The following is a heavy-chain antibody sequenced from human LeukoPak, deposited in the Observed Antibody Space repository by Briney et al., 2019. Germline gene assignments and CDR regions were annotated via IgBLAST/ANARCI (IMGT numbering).Heavy chain of an antibody. CDR1: GFTFSSYA. J-gene: IGHJ6*02. V-gene: IGHV3-23*01. CDR2: ISGSGGST. Sequence: PGGSLRLSCAASGFTFSSYAMSWARQAPGKGLEWVSGISGSGGSTYYADSVKGRFTISRDNSKNTPYLQMNSLRAEDTAVYYCAKSSGFYYYYGMDVWGQGTTVTVSS. CDR3: AKSSGFYYYYGMDV.